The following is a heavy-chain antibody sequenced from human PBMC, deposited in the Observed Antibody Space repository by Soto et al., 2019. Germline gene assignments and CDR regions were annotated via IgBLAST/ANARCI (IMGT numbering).Heavy chain of an antibody. CDR1: GGSISSGGYS. CDR2: IYHSGST. J-gene: IGHJ4*02. V-gene: IGHV4-30-2*01. CDR3: ARGQVVAAPH. Sequence: QLQLQESGSGLVKPSQTLSLTCAVSGGSISSGGYSWSWIRQPPGKGLEWIGYIYHSGSTYYNPSLXGXVXIXXDRSKNQFSLKLSSVPAADTAVYYCARGQVVAAPHWGQGTLVTVSS. D-gene: IGHD2-15*01.